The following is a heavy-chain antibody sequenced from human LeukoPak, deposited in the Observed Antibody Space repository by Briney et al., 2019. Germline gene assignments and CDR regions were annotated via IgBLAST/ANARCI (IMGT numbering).Heavy chain of an antibody. CDR3: ARDHCSGGSCYWFDY. J-gene: IGHJ4*02. D-gene: IGHD2-15*01. CDR1: GYTFTGYY. V-gene: IGHV1-2*02. Sequence: ASVKVSCKASGYTFTGYYMHWVRQAPGQGLEWMGWINPNSGGTNYAQKFQGRVTMTRDTSISTAYMELSRLRSDDTAVYYCARDHCSGGSCYWFDYRGQGTLVTVSS. CDR2: INPNSGGT.